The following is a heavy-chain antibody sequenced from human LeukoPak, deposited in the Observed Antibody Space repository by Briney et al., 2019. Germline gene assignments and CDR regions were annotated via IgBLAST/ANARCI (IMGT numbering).Heavy chain of an antibody. D-gene: IGHD3-10*02. Sequence: PGGSLRLSCAASGFTFSSYAMSWVRQAPGKGLEWVSAISGSGGSTYYADSVKGRFTISRDNSKNTLYLQMNSLRAEDTAVYYCARDRGYYVLEDAFDIWGQGTMVTVSS. CDR3: ARDRGYYVLEDAFDI. V-gene: IGHV3-23*01. J-gene: IGHJ3*02. CDR1: GFTFSSYA. CDR2: ISGSGGST.